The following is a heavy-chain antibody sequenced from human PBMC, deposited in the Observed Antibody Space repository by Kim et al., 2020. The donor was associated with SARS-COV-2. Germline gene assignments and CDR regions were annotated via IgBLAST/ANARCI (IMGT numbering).Heavy chain of an antibody. J-gene: IGHJ5*02. Sequence: SETLSLTCTVSGGSIDSGSYYYNWVRQPAGRGLELIGHVYTSGRTSYNSSLSSRVTISLEASKNQFSLRLNSVTAADTAVYFCARGAAGSSGWIHTWFDPWGRGTLVTVSS. CDR3: ARGAAGSSGWIHTWFDP. V-gene: IGHV4-61*09. CDR2: VYTSGRT. CDR1: GGSIDSGSYY. D-gene: IGHD6-19*01.